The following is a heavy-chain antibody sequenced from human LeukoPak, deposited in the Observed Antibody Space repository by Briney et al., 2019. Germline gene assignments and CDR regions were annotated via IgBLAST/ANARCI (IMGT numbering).Heavy chain of an antibody. J-gene: IGHJ4*02. V-gene: IGHV1-8*02. CDR1: GYTFTGYY. CDR3: ARLHDYGDYVYSY. Sequence: GASVKVSCKASGYTFTGYYMHWVRQAPGQGLEWMGWMNPNSGNTGYAQKFQGRVTMTRNTSISTAYMELSSLRSEDTAVYYCARLHDYGDYVYSYWGQGTLVTVSS. CDR2: MNPNSGNT. D-gene: IGHD4-17*01.